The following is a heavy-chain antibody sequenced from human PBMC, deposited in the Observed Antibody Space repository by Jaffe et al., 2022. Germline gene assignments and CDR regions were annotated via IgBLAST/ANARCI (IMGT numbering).Heavy chain of an antibody. J-gene: IGHJ3*02. CDR2: IYYSGST. D-gene: IGHD3-3*01. CDR3: ARYGVAHDAFDI. Sequence: QLQLQESGPGLVKPSETLSLTCTVSGGSISSSSYYWGWIRQPPGKGLEWIGSIYYSGSTYYNPSLKSRVTISVDTSKNQFSLKLSSVTAADTAVYYCARYGVAHDAFDIWGQGTMVTVSS. CDR1: GGSISSSSYY. V-gene: IGHV4-39*01.